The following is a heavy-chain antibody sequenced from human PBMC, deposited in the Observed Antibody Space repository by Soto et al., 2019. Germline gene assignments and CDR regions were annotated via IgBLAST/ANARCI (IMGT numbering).Heavy chain of an antibody. J-gene: IGHJ6*02. Sequence: QVQLQESGPGLVKPSQTLSLTCTVSGGSISSGGYYWSWIRQHPGKGLEWIGYIYYSGSTYYNPSLKSRVTISVDTSKNQFSLKLSSVTAADTAVYYCARDRAILWFGERSTTYYYYGMDVWGQGTTVTVSS. CDR2: IYYSGST. D-gene: IGHD3-10*01. V-gene: IGHV4-31*03. CDR1: GGSISSGGYY. CDR3: ARDRAILWFGERSTTYYYYGMDV.